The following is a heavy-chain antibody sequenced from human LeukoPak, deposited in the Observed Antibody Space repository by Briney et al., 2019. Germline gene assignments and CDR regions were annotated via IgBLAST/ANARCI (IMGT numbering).Heavy chain of an antibody. CDR1: GGTFSSYA. D-gene: IGHD2-15*01. J-gene: IGHJ6*03. V-gene: IGHV1-69*13. Sequence: SVKVSCKASGGTFSSYAISWVRQAPGQGLEWMGGIIPIFGTANYAQKFQGRVTITADESTSTAYMELSSLRSEDTAAYYCASALIPRYCSGGSCYGYYYYMDVWGKGTTVTVSS. CDR3: ASALIPRYCSGGSCYGYYYYMDV. CDR2: IIPIFGTA.